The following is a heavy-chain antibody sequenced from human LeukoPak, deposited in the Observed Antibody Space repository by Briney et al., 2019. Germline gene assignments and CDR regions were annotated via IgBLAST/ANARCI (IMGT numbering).Heavy chain of an antibody. D-gene: IGHD3-10*01. CDR1: GYTFTSYG. CDR2: SSAYNGNT. Sequence: ASVKVSCKASGYTFTSYGISWVRQAPGQGLEWMGWSSAYNGNTNYAQELQGRVTMTTDTSTSTAYMELRSLRSDDTAVYYCARDGILWFGELSTGWFDPWGQGTLVTVSS. V-gene: IGHV1-18*01. J-gene: IGHJ5*02. CDR3: ARDGILWFGELSTGWFDP.